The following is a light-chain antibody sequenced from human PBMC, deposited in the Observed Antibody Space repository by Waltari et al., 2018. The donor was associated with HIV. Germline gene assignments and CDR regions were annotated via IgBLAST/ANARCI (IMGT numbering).Light chain of an antibody. V-gene: IGKV1-39*01. CDR2: AAS. Sequence: DIQMTQSPSSLSASVGDRVTITCRASQSISNYLNWYQQKPGKAPKLLIYAASSLQSGVPSRFSGRGSGTDFTLTISSLQPEDFATFYCQQSYSTPATFGQGTNVEIK. J-gene: IGKJ1*01. CDR3: QQSYSTPAT. CDR1: QSISNY.